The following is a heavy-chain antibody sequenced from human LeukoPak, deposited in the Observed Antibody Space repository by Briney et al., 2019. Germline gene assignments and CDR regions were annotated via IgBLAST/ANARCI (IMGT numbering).Heavy chain of an antibody. CDR3: ARDFPSIAAAGYFDY. Sequence: GGSLRLSCAAAGFTFSSYAMNWVRQAPGKGREWVSAISGSGGSTYYADSVKGRFTISRDNAKNSLYLQMNSLRAEDTAVYYCARDFPSIAAAGYFDYWGQGTLVTVSS. CDR1: GFTFSSYA. J-gene: IGHJ4*02. D-gene: IGHD6-13*01. CDR2: ISGSGGST. V-gene: IGHV3-23*01.